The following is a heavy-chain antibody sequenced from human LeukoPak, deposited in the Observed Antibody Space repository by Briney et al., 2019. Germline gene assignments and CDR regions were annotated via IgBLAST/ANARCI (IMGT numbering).Heavy chain of an antibody. CDR2: ISSAGSDK. D-gene: IGHD3-10*01. J-gene: IGHJ3*02. CDR1: GFTFSNYG. V-gene: IGHV3-30*03. CDR3: ARRFDI. Sequence: GSLRLSCAASGFTFSNYGMHWVRQAPGKGLEWVAIISSAGSDKYCADSVKGRFTISRDNSKNTQYLQMNSLRAEDTAIYYCARRFDIWGQGTMVTVSS.